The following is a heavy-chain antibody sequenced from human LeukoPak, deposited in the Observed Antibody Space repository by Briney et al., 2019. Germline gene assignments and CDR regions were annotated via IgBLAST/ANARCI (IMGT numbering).Heavy chain of an antibody. CDR2: ISSSSSYT. J-gene: IGHJ4*02. Sequence: GGSLRLSCAASGFTVSSSHMSWVRQAPGKGREWVSYISSSSSYTNYADSVKGRFTISRDNAKNSLYLQMNSLRAEDTAVYYCAREVVAATFRYFDYWGQGTLVTVSS. CDR1: GFTVSSSH. CDR3: AREVVAATFRYFDY. D-gene: IGHD2-15*01. V-gene: IGHV3-11*05.